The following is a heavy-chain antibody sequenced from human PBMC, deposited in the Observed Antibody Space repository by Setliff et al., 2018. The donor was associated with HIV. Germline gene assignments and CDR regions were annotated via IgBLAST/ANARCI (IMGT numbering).Heavy chain of an antibody. CDR3: ARVRLTMIMMVDYFDQ. J-gene: IGHJ4*02. CDR1: GSSISSYY. D-gene: IGHD3-22*01. V-gene: IGHV4-4*09. Sequence: SETLSLTCTVSGSSISSYYWNWIRQPPGKGLEWIGHIDSSGTTYYNPSLKSRVTISLDRSDNRFSLRVASVTAADTAVYYCARVRLTMIMMVDYFDQWGQGTLVTVSS. CDR2: IDSSGTT.